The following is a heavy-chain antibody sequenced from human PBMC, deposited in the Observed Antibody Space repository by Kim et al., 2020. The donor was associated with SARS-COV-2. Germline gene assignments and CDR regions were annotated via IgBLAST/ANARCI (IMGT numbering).Heavy chain of an antibody. CDR1: GGSISSSNW. D-gene: IGHD1-26*01. Sequence: SETLSLTCAVSGGSISSSNWWSWVRQPPGKGLEWIGEIYHSGSTNYNPSLKSRVTISVDKSKNQFSLKLSSVTAADTAVYYCARARIVGATSGAFDIWGQGTMVTVSS. V-gene: IGHV4-4*02. J-gene: IGHJ3*02. CDR2: IYHSGST. CDR3: ARARIVGATSGAFDI.